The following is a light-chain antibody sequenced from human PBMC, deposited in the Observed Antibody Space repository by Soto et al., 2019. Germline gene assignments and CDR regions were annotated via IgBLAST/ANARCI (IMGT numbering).Light chain of an antibody. J-gene: IGKJ2*01. CDR3: MQSIKLPYT. CDR2: EVS. Sequence: DIVLTQTPLFLSVTPGQPASISCRSTQSLLHSDGKTYFYWFLQKAGQPPQLLIYEVSNRFSGVSDRLSGSGSGTDFTLKISRVEADDVGIYDGMQSIKLPYTFGQGTKLEIK. V-gene: IGKV2D-29*01. CDR1: QSLLHSDGKTY.